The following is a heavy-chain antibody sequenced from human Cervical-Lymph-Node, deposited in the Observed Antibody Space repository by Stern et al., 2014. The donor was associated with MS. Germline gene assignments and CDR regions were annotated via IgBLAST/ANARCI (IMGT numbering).Heavy chain of an antibody. CDR3: ARLQTRGYTNGWGPFDY. CDR1: GFSLSSSGMC. CDR2: IVWDGDK. V-gene: IGHV2-70*01. D-gene: IGHD6-19*01. J-gene: IGHJ4*02. Sequence: ESGPALVKPTQTLTLTCAFSGFSLSSSGMCVSWLRQPPGKALEWLWLIVWDGDKYYYTSLKTRLTISKDTSKNQVVLTVTNMDPVDTAIYYCARLQTRGYTNGWGPFDYWGQGTLVTVSS.